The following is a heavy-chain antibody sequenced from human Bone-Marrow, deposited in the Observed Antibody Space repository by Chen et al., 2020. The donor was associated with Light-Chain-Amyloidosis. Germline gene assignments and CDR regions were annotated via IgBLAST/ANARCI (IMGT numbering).Heavy chain of an antibody. V-gene: IGHV5-51*01. D-gene: IGHD5-12*01. CDR1: GYTFPNYW. J-gene: IGHJ4*02. Sequence: EVQLEQSGPEVKKPGESLKISCKGSGYTFPNYWLGWGRQMPGKSVECMGVIDPDDSDARYSPSFEGQVTISADKSITTAYLQWRSLKASDTAMYYCARRRDGYNFDYWGQGTLVTVSS. CDR2: IDPDDSDA. CDR3: ARRRDGYNFDY.